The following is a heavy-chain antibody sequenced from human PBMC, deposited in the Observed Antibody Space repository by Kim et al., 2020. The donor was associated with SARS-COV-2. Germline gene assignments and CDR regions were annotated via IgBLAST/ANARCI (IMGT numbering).Heavy chain of an antibody. CDR3: AKEGMHDYGGSTINQIWFDP. D-gene: IGHD4-17*01. CDR2: ISSSSSNI. Sequence: GGSLRLSCAASGFTFSSYSMNWVRQAPGKGLEWVSYISSSSSNIYYADPVKGRFTISRDNAKNSLYLQMNSLRDEDTAVYYCAKEGMHDYGGSTINQIWFDPWGQGTMVTDSS. J-gene: IGHJ5*02. CDR1: GFTFSSYS. V-gene: IGHV3-48*02.